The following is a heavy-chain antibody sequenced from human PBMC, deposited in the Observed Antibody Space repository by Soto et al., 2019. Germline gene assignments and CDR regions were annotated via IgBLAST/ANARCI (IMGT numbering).Heavy chain of an antibody. Sequence: PGESVKISCXGSGYSFTSYWIGWVRQMPGKGLEWMGIIYPGDSDTRYSPSFQGQVTISADKSISTAYLQWSSLKASDTAMYYCARRPYYYDSSGYRGWFDPWGQGTLVTVSS. CDR2: IYPGDSDT. V-gene: IGHV5-51*01. D-gene: IGHD3-22*01. CDR1: GYSFTSYW. J-gene: IGHJ5*02. CDR3: ARRPYYYDSSGYRGWFDP.